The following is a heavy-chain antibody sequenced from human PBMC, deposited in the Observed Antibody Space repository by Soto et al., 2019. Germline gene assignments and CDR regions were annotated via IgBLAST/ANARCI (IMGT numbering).Heavy chain of an antibody. CDR3: ASEGLFNWFDP. CDR1: GFTFSSYE. CDR2: ISSSGSTI. V-gene: IGHV3-48*03. J-gene: IGHJ5*02. Sequence: EVQLVESGGGLVQPGGSLRLSCAASGFTFSSYEMNWVRQAPGKGLEWVSYISSSGSTIYYADSVKGRFTISRDNAKNSLYLQMNSLRAEDTAVYYCASEGLFNWFDPWGQGTLITVSS. D-gene: IGHD3-22*01.